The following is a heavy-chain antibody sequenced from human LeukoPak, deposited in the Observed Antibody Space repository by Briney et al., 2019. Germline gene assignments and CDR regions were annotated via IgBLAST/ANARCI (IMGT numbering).Heavy chain of an antibody. CDR1: GDTFTTYD. Sequence: ASVKVSCKASGDTFTTYDVNWVRQATGQGLEWMGWMNPNSGNTGYAQKFQGRLTMTRNTSISTAYMVLSSLRPDDTAVYYCVRTAGIFWSGAYYFDSWGQGTLVTVSS. J-gene: IGHJ4*02. D-gene: IGHD3-3*01. CDR3: VRTAGIFWSGAYYFDS. V-gene: IGHV1-8*01. CDR2: MNPNSGNT.